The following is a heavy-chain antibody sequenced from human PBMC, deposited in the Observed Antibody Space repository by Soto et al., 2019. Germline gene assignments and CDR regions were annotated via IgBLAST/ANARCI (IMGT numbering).Heavy chain of an antibody. V-gene: IGHV1-69*06. CDR1: GGTFSSYA. D-gene: IGHD2-2*01. J-gene: IGHJ6*02. Sequence: SVKVSCKASGGTFSSYAISWVRQAPGQGLEWMGGIIPIFGTANYAQKFQGRVTITADKSTSTAYMELSSLRSEDTAVYYCARGRIVVVPAAILPFYYYGMDIWGQGTTVTVSS. CDR2: IIPIFGTA. CDR3: ARGRIVVVPAAILPFYYYGMDI.